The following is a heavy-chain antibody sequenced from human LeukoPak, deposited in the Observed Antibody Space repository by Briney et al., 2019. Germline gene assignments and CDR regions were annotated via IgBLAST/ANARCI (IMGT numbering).Heavy chain of an antibody. D-gene: IGHD3-9*01. V-gene: IGHV1-8*02. Sequence: GASVKVSCKASGYTFTSYGISWVRQATGQGLEWMGWMNPNSGNTGYAQKFQGRVTMTRNTSISTAYMELSSLRSEDTAVYYCARGGYDILTGYHTSYYYGMDVWGQGTTVTVSS. CDR2: MNPNSGNT. CDR3: ARGGYDILTGYHTSYYYGMDV. J-gene: IGHJ6*02. CDR1: GYTFTSYG.